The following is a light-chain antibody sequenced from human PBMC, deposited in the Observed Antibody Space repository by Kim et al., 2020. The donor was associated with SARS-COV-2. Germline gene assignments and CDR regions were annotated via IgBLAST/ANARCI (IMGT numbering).Light chain of an antibody. CDR3: HQSDSTPWT. CDR2: AAS. CDR1: QSIISY. Sequence: APVGTAGTTSWRTSQSIISYLKWYQQKPGNAPKLLMYAASSLESGVPSRFSGGGSGTEFTLTISSLQPEDFATYYCHQSDSTPWTFGQGTKVDIK. V-gene: IGKV1-39*01. J-gene: IGKJ1*01.